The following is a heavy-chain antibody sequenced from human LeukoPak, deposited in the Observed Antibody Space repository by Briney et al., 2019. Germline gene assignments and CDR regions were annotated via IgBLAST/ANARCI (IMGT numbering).Heavy chain of an antibody. CDR2: ISGSGYTT. Sequence: PGGSLRLSCAASGFSFTSCAMSWVRQAPGKGLEWVSGISGSGYTTYYADSVKGRFTISRDNSKNTLYLQMNSLRAEDTAVYYCAKGSLGYCTDGVCSLYYFDYWGQGTLVTVSS. CDR1: GFSFTSCA. V-gene: IGHV3-23*01. CDR3: AKGSLGYCTDGVCSLYYFDY. J-gene: IGHJ4*02. D-gene: IGHD2-8*01.